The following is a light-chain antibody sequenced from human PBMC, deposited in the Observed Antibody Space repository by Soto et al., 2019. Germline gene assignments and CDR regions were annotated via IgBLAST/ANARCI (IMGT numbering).Light chain of an antibody. CDR3: SSYTGSSTFV. CDR2: DVN. V-gene: IGLV2-14*01. J-gene: IGLJ1*01. Sequence: QSALTQPASVSGSPGQSITISCTGTSSDVGGYDYVSWYQQLPGKAPKLLIYDVNNRPSGVSHRFSGSKSGNTASLTISGLQAEDEADYYCSSYTGSSTFVFGTVTKLTVL. CDR1: SSDVGGYDY.